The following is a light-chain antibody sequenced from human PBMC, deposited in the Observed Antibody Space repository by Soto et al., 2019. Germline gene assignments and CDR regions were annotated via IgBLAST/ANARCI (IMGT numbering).Light chain of an antibody. CDR2: GAV. CDR3: LQYNSYPRT. V-gene: IGKV1-39*01. CDR1: QSIASY. J-gene: IGKJ1*01. Sequence: DIQMTQSPSSLSASVGDSVTSSCRASQSIASYVNWYQQKPGKAPKLLILGAVILQSGVPSRFSGSGSGADFTLTISSLQPEDSATYYCLQYNSYPRTFGQGTKVDIK.